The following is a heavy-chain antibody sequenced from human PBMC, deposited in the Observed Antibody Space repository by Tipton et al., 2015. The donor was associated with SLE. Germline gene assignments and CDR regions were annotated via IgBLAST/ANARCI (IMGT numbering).Heavy chain of an antibody. CDR3: AREGGSGSWGYFDY. J-gene: IGHJ4*02. Sequence: SLRLSCAASGFTFSSYSMNWVRQAPGKGLEWVSYISSSSSTIYYADSVKGRFTISRDNAKNSLYLQMNSLRAEDTAVYYCAREGGSGSWGYFDYWGQGTLVTVSS. V-gene: IGHV3-48*01. D-gene: IGHD3-10*01. CDR1: GFTFSSYS. CDR2: ISSSSSTI.